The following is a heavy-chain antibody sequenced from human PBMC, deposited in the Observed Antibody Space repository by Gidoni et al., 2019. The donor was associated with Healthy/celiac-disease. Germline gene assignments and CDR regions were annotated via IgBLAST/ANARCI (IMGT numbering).Heavy chain of an antibody. D-gene: IGHD5-12*01. CDR3: ALSGDRVATILLGYYYYGMDV. Sequence: EVQLLESGGGLVQPGGSLRLSCAASGFTFSSYAMSWVRQAPGKGLEWVSAISGSGGSTYYADSVKGRFTISRDNSKNTLYLQMNSLRAEDTAVYYCALSGDRVATILLGYYYYGMDVWGQGTTVTVSS. CDR1: GFTFSSYA. J-gene: IGHJ6*02. CDR2: ISGSGGST. V-gene: IGHV3-23*01.